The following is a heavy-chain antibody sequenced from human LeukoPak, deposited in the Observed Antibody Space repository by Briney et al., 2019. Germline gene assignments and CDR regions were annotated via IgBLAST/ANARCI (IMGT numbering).Heavy chain of an antibody. CDR1: GFTFGSYG. J-gene: IGHJ4*02. D-gene: IGHD3-22*01. CDR2: ISYDGSNK. Sequence: GRSLRLSCAASGFTFGSYGMHWVRQAPGKGLEWVAVISYDGSNKYYADSVKGRFTISRDNSKNTLYLQMNSLRAEDTAVYYCAKEDYYDSSGYPDYWGQGTLVTVSS. V-gene: IGHV3-30*18. CDR3: AKEDYYDSSGYPDY.